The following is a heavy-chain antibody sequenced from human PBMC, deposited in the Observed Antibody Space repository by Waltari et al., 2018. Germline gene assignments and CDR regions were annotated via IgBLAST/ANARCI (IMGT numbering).Heavy chain of an antibody. CDR2: FYHGGST. J-gene: IGHJ4*02. D-gene: IGHD6-13*01. V-gene: IGHV4-38-2*01. CDR1: GYSISSGYD. Sequence: QVQLQESGPGLVKPSETLSLTCAVSGYSISSGYDWGWFRQPPVTGLEWIWRFYHGGSTYYNPSLKSRVTISVDTSKTQFSLKLSSVTAADTAVYYCARVSIAAAGTTFDYWGQGTLVTVSS. CDR3: ARVSIAAAGTTFDY.